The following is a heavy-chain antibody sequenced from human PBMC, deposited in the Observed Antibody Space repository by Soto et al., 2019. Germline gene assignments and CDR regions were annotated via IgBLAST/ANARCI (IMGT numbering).Heavy chain of an antibody. V-gene: IGHV4-59*01. CDR3: ASYDYYYGMDV. CDR1: GGSISSYY. Sequence: SETLSLTCTVSGGSISSYYWSWIRQPPGKGLEWIGHIYYSGSTNYNPSLKSRVTISVDTSKNQFSLKLSSVTAADTAVYYCASYDYYYGMDVWGQGTTVTVSS. CDR2: IYYSGST. J-gene: IGHJ6*02.